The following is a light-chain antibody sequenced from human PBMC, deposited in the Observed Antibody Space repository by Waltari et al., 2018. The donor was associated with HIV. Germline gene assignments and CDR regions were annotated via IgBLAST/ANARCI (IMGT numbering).Light chain of an antibody. CDR2: EVS. Sequence: QSALTQPASVSGSPGQSITISCTGTSSDIGAYHYVSWHQQHPGKAPKLMIYEVSNRPSGVSNRFSGSKSGNTASLTISGLQAEDEADYYCSAYGTTSTHVLFGGGTKLTVL. V-gene: IGLV2-14*01. CDR3: SAYGTTSTHVL. CDR1: SSDIGAYHY. J-gene: IGLJ2*01.